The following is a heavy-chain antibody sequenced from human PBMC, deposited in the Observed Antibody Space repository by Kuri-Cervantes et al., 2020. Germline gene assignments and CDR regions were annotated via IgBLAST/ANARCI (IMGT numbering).Heavy chain of an antibody. J-gene: IGHJ3*02. CDR1: GYTFTNYA. CDR2: NIPILGTS. CDR3: ARTGGEGYTSDEAFDI. V-gene: IGHV1-8*02. D-gene: IGHD5-24*01. Sequence: ASVKVSCKASGYTFTNYAIIWVRQAPGQGLEWMGGNIPILGTSRYAQRFQGRVTMTRDTAISTAYMELSSLRSEDTAVYYCARTGGEGYTSDEAFDIWGQGTMVTVSS.